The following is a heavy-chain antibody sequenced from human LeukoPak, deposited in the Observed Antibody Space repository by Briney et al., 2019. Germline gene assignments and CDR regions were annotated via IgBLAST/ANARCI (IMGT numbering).Heavy chain of an antibody. CDR3: EGRYCSSTSCSTN. Sequence: GGSLRLSCAASGFTFSTYWMHWVRQAPGKGLGWVSRISSDGSSTNYADSVKGRFTISRDNAKNTLYLQMNSLRAEDTAMYYCEGRYCSSTSCSTNWGQGTLVTVSS. CDR2: ISSDGSST. CDR1: GFTFSTYW. V-gene: IGHV3-74*01. J-gene: IGHJ4*02. D-gene: IGHD2-2*02.